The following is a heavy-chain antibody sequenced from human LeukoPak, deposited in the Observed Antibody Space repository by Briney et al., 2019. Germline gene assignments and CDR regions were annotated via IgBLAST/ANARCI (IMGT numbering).Heavy chain of an antibody. CDR1: GGSISSGDYS. CDR2: IWHSGHT. CDR3: ARARESMATAGSYFDY. D-gene: IGHD6-13*01. J-gene: IGHJ4*02. V-gene: IGHV4-30-2*01. Sequence: SETLSLTCAVSGGSISSGDYSWSWIRQPPGSGLEWIGYIWHSGHTNYNPSLRSRVTISLARPNSQFSLRLSSVTAADTAVYYCARARESMATAGSYFDYWGQGTLVTVSS.